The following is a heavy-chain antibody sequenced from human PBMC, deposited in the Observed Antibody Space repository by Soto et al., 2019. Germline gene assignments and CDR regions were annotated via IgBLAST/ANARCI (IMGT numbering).Heavy chain of an antibody. J-gene: IGHJ5*02. V-gene: IGHV1-2*02. CDR3: AREMGVIGAPGYTWFDP. CDR2: INPSSGGT. Sequence: VNVSCKXSGYTFSDYYVHWVPEAPGQGLEWMGWINPSSGGTIYTQRFQGRVTMTRDTSINTVYMELSRLTSDDTAVYYCAREMGVIGAPGYTWFDPWGQGALVTVSS. D-gene: IGHD1-26*01. CDR1: GYTFSDYY.